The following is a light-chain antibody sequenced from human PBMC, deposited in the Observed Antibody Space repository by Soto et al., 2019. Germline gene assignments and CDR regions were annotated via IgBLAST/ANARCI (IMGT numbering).Light chain of an antibody. Sequence: EIVMTQSPVTLSVSPGERATLSCTASQSVNNNVAWYQQKPGHTPRLLIYSASIGATGTPARFSGSGSGTDFTLTISRLEPEDFAVYYCQQYGSSRTFGQGTRLEIK. CDR3: QQYGSSRT. CDR2: SAS. V-gene: IGKV3-20*01. J-gene: IGKJ5*01. CDR1: QSVNNN.